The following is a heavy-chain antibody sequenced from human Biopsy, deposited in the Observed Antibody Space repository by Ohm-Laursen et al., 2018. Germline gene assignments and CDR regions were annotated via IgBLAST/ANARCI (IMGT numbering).Heavy chain of an antibody. CDR3: AKASGYSSGWPIDY. J-gene: IGHJ4*02. D-gene: IGHD6-19*01. CDR1: GFTFSSYW. Sequence: SLRLSCSAPGFTFSSYWMGWVRQAPGKGLEWVANINLDGSEKYYVDSVKGRFTMPRDNAKNSLYLQMHSLRAEDTAFYYCAKASGYSSGWPIDYWGQGTLVIVSS. V-gene: IGHV3-7*03. CDR2: INLDGSEK.